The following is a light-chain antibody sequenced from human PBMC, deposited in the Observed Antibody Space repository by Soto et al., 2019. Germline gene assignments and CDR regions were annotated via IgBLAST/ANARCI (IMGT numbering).Light chain of an antibody. CDR1: QSVSSSY. V-gene: IGKV3-20*01. J-gene: IGKJ3*01. Sequence: EIVLTQSPGTLSLSPGERATLSCRASQSVSSSYLAWYQQKPGQAPRLLIYGASSRATGIPDRFSGSGSGTAFTLTISSLEPTDFAVYYCQQYGSSPSFTFGPGPKVDIK. CDR2: GAS. CDR3: QQYGSSPSFT.